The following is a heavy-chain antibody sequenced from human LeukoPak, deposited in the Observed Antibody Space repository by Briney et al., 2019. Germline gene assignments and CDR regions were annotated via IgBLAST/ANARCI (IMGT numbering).Heavy chain of an antibody. CDR3: AKDGSSRYYDILTGYYSSYFDY. V-gene: IGHV3-30*02. CDR1: GFTFSSYG. Sequence: GGSLRLSCAASGFTFSSYGMHWVRQAPGKGLEWVAFLRYDGSNKYYADSVKGRFTISRDNSKNTLYLQMNSLRAEDTAVYYCAKDGSSRYYDILTGYYSSYFDYWGQGTLVTVS. J-gene: IGHJ4*02. D-gene: IGHD3-9*01. CDR2: LRYDGSNK.